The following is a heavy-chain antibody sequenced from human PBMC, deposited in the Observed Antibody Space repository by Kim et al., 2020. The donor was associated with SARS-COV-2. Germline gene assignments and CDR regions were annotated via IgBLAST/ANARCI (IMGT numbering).Heavy chain of an antibody. J-gene: IGHJ4*02. V-gene: IGHV4-59*01. CDR1: GGSISSYY. D-gene: IGHD3-22*01. CDR3: ARADSSGYHDY. CDR2: IYYSGST. Sequence: SETLSLTCTVSGGSISSYYWSWIRQPPGKGLEWIGYIYYSGSTNYNPSLKSRVTISVDTSKNQFSLKLSSVTAADTAVYYCARADSSGYHDYWGQGTLVT.